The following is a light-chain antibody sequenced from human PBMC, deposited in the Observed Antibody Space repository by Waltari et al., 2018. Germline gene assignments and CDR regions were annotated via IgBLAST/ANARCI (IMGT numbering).Light chain of an antibody. V-gene: IGKV3-11*01. CDR2: DAS. J-gene: IGKJ3*01. Sequence: EILLTQSPATLSLSPGERAPISCRASQSVSSYLAWYQHKPGQAPRLLIYDASNRATVIPARCSGSGSGTDFTLTISSLEPEDFAGYYCQKRSNWQVTFGPGTKVDIK. CDR1: QSVSSY. CDR3: QKRSNWQVT.